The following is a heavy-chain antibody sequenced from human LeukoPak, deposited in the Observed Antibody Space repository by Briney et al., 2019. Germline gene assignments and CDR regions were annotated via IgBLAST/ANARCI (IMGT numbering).Heavy chain of an antibody. Sequence: GASVKVSCKASGYTFTSYAISWVRQAPGQGLEWMGGIIPIFGTANYAQKFQGRVTITADESTSTAYMELSSLRSEDTTVYYCARGHIQYGVVGGFDPWGQGTLVTVSS. CDR1: GYTFTSYA. CDR3: ARGHIQYGVVGGFDP. J-gene: IGHJ5*02. V-gene: IGHV1-69*13. D-gene: IGHD3-3*01. CDR2: IIPIFGTA.